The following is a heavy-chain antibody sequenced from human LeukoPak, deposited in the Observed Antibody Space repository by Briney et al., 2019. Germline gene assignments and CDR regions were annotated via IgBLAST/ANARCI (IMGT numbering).Heavy chain of an antibody. CDR2: INHSGST. CDR1: GGSFSGYY. D-gene: IGHD2-15*01. J-gene: IGHJ4*02. V-gene: IGHV4-34*01. CDR3: ARGGGRDFDY. Sequence: SETLSLTCAVYGGSFSGYYWSWLRQPPGKGLEWIGEINHSGSTNYNPSLKSRVTVSVDTSKNQFSLKVSSVTAADTAVHYCARGGGRDFDYWGQGTLVTVSS.